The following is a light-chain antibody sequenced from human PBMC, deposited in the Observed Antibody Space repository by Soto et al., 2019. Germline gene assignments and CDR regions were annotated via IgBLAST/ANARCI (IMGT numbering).Light chain of an antibody. Sequence: DIVLTQSPATLSLSPWERATLSCRASQSVSSYFAWYQQKPGQAPRLLIYDASNRATGIAARFSGSGSGTDFTLHISSLEPEDFAVYYCQQRSNWPPGLTFGGGTKVDIK. CDR1: QSVSSY. CDR2: DAS. CDR3: QQRSNWPPGLT. J-gene: IGKJ4*01. V-gene: IGKV3-11*01.